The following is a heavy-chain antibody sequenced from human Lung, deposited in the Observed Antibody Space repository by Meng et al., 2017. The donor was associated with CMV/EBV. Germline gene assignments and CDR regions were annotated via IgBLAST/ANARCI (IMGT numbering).Heavy chain of an antibody. CDR3: ASLFCDPTTCYYFDW. Sequence: GEXXKISCAASGFRFSTYSMSWVRQAPGKGLEWLASINRDGSEKDYVDAVKGRFTISRDNAKNSLYLVMNSRRAEDTAVYYCASLFCDPTTCYYFDWWGQGXLVTVSS. J-gene: IGHJ4*02. CDR1: GFRFSTYS. V-gene: IGHV3-7*01. CDR2: INRDGSEK. D-gene: IGHD2-2*01.